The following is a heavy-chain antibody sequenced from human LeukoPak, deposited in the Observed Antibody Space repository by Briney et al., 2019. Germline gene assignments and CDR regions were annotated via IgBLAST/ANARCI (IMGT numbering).Heavy chain of an antibody. Sequence: SETLSLTCTVSGGSISSSSYYWSWIRQPPGKGLEWIGYIYYSGSTNYNPSLKSRVTISVDTSKNQFSLKLSSVTAADTAVYYCAGSLAVAGTTTLYYYYYYGMDVWGQGTTVTVSS. D-gene: IGHD6-19*01. CDR1: GGSISSSSYY. V-gene: IGHV4-61*05. J-gene: IGHJ6*02. CDR3: AGSLAVAGTTTLYYYYYYGMDV. CDR2: IYYSGST.